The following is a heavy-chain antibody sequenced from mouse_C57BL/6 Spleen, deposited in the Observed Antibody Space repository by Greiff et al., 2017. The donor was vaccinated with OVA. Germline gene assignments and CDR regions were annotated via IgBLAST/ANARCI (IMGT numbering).Heavy chain of an antibody. J-gene: IGHJ3*01. V-gene: IGHV14-1*01. D-gene: IGHD3-2*02. Sequence: VQLKESGAELVRPGASVKLSCTASGFNIKDYYMHWVKQRPEQGLEWIGRIDPEDGDTEYAPKFQGKATMTADTSSNTAYLQLSSLTSEDTAVYYCTTLDSSGLAWFAYWGQGTLVTVSA. CDR1: GFNIKDYY. CDR2: IDPEDGDT. CDR3: TTLDSSGLAWFAY.